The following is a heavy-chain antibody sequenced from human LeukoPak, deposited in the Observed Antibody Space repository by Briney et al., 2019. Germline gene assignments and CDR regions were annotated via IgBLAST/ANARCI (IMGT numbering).Heavy chain of an antibody. V-gene: IGHV1-2*04. CDR1: GYTFTTYY. CDR2: INPNSGGT. Sequence: GASVKVSCKASGYTFTTYYMHWVRQAPGQGLEWMGIINPNSGGTNYAQKFQGWVTMTRDTSISTAYMELSRLRSDDTAVYYCARDMHYDSSGYDAFDIWGQGTMVTVSS. D-gene: IGHD3-22*01. J-gene: IGHJ3*02. CDR3: ARDMHYDSSGYDAFDI.